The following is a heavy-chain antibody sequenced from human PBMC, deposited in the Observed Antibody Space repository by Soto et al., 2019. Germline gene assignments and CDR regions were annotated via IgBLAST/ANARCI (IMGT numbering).Heavy chain of an antibody. CDR1: GFTFGNYA. Sequence: EVQLLESGGDLVQPGGTLRLSWVDSGFTFGNYAMNWVRQAPGKGLEWVSAISRRGTNTYYAGPGKGRFTVSRDNSKNTLDLKMDSLTDGDTAVYYCAKSRQAGDYYWGSYRYPVGDVVDVWGPGTMVTFSS. CDR2: ISRRGTNT. CDR3: AKSRQAGDYYWGSYRYPVGDVVDV. D-gene: IGHD3-16*02. V-gene: IGHV3-23*01. J-gene: IGHJ3*01.